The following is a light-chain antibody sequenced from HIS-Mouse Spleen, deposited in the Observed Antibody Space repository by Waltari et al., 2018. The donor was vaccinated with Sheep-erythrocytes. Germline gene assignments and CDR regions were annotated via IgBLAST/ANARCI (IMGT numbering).Light chain of an antibody. CDR3: SSYAGSNNWV. J-gene: IGLJ3*02. V-gene: IGLV1-44*01. CDR1: SSNLGSNT. Sequence: QSVLTQPPSASGTPGQRVTISCSGSSSNLGSNTVNWYQQLPGTAPKLMIYEVSKRPSGVPDRFSGSKSGNTASLTVSGLQAEDEADYYCSSYAGSNNWVFGGGTKLTVL. CDR2: EVS.